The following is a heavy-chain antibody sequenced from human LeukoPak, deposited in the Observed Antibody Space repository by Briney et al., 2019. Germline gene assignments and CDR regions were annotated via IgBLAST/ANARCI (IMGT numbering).Heavy chain of an antibody. V-gene: IGHV3-7*05. D-gene: IGHD3-22*01. Sequence: QTGGSLRLSCAASGFTFSSYWMSWVRQAPGKGLEWVANIKQDGSEKHYVDSVQGRFTISRDNAKNLLFLQMNSLSAEDTAVYYCARDVGYDSSGYYPYYFDYWGQGTLGTVSS. CDR3: ARDVGYDSSGYYPYYFDY. CDR2: IKQDGSEK. CDR1: GFTFSSYW. J-gene: IGHJ4*02.